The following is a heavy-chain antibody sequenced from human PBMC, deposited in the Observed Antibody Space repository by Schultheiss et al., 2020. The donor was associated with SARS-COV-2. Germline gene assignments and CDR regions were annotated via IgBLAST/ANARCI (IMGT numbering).Heavy chain of an antibody. Sequence: SETLSLTCTVSGGSISSSSYYWGWIRQPPGKGLEWIGSIYYSGSTYYNPSLKSRVTISVDTSKNQFSLKLSSVTAADTAVYYCARHLKGVWRNYYYGMDVWGQGTTVTVSS. J-gene: IGHJ6*02. V-gene: IGHV4-39*01. D-gene: IGHD2-8*01. CDR2: IYYSGST. CDR3: ARHLKGVWRNYYYGMDV. CDR1: GGSISSSSYY.